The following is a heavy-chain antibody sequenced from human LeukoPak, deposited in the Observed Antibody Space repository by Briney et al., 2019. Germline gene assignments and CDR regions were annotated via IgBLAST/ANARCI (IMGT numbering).Heavy chain of an antibody. CDR2: IYYSGST. CDR3: ARGAPGSLGY. Sequence: SETLSLTCTVSGGSISSYYWSWIRQPPGKGLEWIGYIYYSGSTNYNPSLKSRVTISVDTSKNQFSLKLSSVTAADTAVYYCARGAPGSLGYWGQGTLVTVSS. V-gene: IGHV4-59*08. CDR1: GGSISSYY. D-gene: IGHD6-6*01. J-gene: IGHJ4*02.